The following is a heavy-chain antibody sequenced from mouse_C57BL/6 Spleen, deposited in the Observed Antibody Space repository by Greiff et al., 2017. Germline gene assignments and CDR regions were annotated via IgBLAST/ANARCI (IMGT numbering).Heavy chain of an antibody. CDR3: AKKGNDGYYGAMDY. CDR2: IWRGGST. Sequence: QVQLKQSGPGLVQPSQSLSITCTVSGFSLTSYGVHWVRQSPGKGLEWLGVIWRGGSTDYNAAFMSRLSITKDNSKSQVFFKMNSLQAADTAIYYCAKKGNDGYYGAMDYWGQGTSVTVSS. CDR1: GFSLTSYG. V-gene: IGHV2-5*01. J-gene: IGHJ4*01. D-gene: IGHD2-3*01.